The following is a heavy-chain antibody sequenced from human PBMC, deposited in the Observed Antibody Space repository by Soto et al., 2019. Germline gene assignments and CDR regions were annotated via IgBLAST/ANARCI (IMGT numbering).Heavy chain of an antibody. D-gene: IGHD3-22*01. V-gene: IGHV4-34*01. Sequence: SETLSLTCAVYGGSFSGYYWSWIRQPPGKGLEWIGEINHSGSTTNNQSLKSRVTISVDTAKTQFSLKLSSVTAADTAVYYCAREDSSGYYYAFDIWGQGTMVTVSS. J-gene: IGHJ3*02. CDR1: GGSFSGYY. CDR2: INHSGST. CDR3: AREDSSGYYYAFDI.